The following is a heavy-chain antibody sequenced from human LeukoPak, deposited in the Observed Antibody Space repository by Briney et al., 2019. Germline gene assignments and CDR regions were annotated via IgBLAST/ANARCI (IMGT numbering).Heavy chain of an antibody. CDR3: ARAKMDSGRYYGWYYFDS. V-gene: IGHV3-21*04. CDR1: GFTFSSYS. D-gene: IGHD1-26*01. CDR2: ISSSSSYI. Sequence: PGGSLRLSCAASGFTFSSYSMNWVRQAPGKGLEWVSSISSSSSYIYYADSVKGRFTISRDNAKNSLYLQMNSLRAEDTAVFYCARAKMDSGRYYGWYYFDSWGQGTLVTVSS. J-gene: IGHJ4*02.